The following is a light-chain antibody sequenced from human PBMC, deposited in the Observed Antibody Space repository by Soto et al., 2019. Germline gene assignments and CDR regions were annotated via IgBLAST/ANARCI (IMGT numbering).Light chain of an antibody. V-gene: IGKV3-20*01. CDR1: QSVSSSY. CDR2: GAS. J-gene: IGKJ1*01. CDR3: QQYGSSPPWT. Sequence: EIVLTQSPGTLPLSPGERATLSCRASQSVSSSYLAWYQQKPGQAPRLLIYGASSRATGIPDRFSGSGSGTDFTLTISRLEPEDVAVYSCQQYGSSPPWTFGQGTKVEIK.